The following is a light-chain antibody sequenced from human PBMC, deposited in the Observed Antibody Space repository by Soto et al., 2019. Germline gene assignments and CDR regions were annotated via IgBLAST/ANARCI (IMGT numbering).Light chain of an antibody. CDR3: QSYDSSLSSSGV. V-gene: IGLV1-40*01. Sequence: QAVVTQPPSVSGAPGQRVTISCTGSSSNIGAGYDVHWYQQIPGTAPKLLIYGNSNRPSGVPDRFSGSKSGTSASLAITGLQAEDEADYYCQSYDSSLSSSGVFGGGTQLTVL. CDR2: GNS. CDR1: SSNIGAGYD. J-gene: IGLJ3*02.